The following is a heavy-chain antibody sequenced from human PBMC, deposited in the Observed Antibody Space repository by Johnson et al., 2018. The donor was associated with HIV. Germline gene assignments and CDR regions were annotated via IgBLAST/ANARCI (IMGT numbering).Heavy chain of an antibody. CDR3: ERVGDALDI. Sequence: VQLVESGGGVVQPGRSLRLSCAASGFTFSSSAMHWVRQAPGKGLEWVAVISYDGSNKDYADSVKGRFTISRDNAKNSLYLQMNSLSAEDTAVYYCERVGDALDIWGQGTMVTVSS. CDR2: ISYDGSNK. CDR1: GFTFSSSA. J-gene: IGHJ3*02. V-gene: IGHV3-30*04.